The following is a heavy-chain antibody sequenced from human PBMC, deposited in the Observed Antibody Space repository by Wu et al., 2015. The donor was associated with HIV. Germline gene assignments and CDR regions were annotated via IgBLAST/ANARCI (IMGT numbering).Heavy chain of an antibody. J-gene: IGHJ3*02. CDR2: IIPIFGTA. V-gene: IGHV1-69*13. CDR1: RRPSSSYA. D-gene: IGHD3-22*01. CDR3: ASSRSHYYDSSAYHGAFDI. Sequence: QVQLVAVWGVRWKKDLGPSSEGRPRKAFWRRPSSSYAISWVATGPSDKGVEWMGRIIPIFGTANYAQKFQGRVTITADESTSTAYMELSGLRSEDTAVYYCASSRSHYYDSSAYHGAFDIWGQGTMVTVSS.